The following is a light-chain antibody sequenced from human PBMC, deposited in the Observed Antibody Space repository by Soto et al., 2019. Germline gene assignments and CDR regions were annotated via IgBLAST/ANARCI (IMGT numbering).Light chain of an antibody. CDR1: QSVSNSF. Sequence: IVLTQSPGTLSLSPGERTTLSCRASQSVSNSFLAWYQQKPGQAPRLLIFGASSRATGIPDRFSGSGSGTDFTLTISRLEPEDFAVYYCQQYGSSPLTFGGGTKLEIK. J-gene: IGKJ4*01. CDR2: GAS. CDR3: QQYGSSPLT. V-gene: IGKV3-20*01.